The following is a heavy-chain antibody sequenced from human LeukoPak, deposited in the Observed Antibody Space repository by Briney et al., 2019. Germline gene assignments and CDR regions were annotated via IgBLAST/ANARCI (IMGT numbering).Heavy chain of an antibody. V-gene: IGHV1-2*02. CDR3: ARVATIQLWSPYYFDY. Sequence: ASVKVSCKASGYTFTGYYMHWVRQAPGQGLEWMGWINPNSGGTNYAQKFQSRVTMTRDTSISTAYMELSRLRSDDTAVYYCARVATIQLWSPYYFDYWGQGTLVTVSS. CDR2: INPNSGGT. J-gene: IGHJ4*02. CDR1: GYTFTGYY. D-gene: IGHD5-18*01.